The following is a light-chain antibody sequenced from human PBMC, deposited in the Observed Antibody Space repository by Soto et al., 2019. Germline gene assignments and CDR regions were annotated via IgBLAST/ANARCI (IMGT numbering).Light chain of an antibody. V-gene: IGKV3-11*01. Sequence: EIVLTQYPATLSLSPGEGATLSCRAGQSVANYLAWYQQKPGQAPRLLIYDASSRAAGVPARFSGSGSGTDFTLTISSLEPEDFAVYYCQQRSNWPVGPGTKVDVK. CDR3: QQRSNWP. CDR1: QSVANY. J-gene: IGKJ3*01. CDR2: DAS.